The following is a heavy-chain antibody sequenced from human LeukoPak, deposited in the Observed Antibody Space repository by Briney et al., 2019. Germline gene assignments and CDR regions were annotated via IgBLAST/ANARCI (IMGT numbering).Heavy chain of an antibody. CDR1: GYTFTSYD. V-gene: IGHV1-8*01. D-gene: IGHD6-19*01. J-gene: IGHJ6*03. Sequence: ASVKVSCKASGYTFTSYDINWVRQATGQGLEWMGWMNPNSSNTGYAQKFKGRVTMTRNTPISTAYMELSSLRSEDTAVYYCARGLRLRQWLVPYYYYYYMDVWGKGTTVTVSS. CDR3: ARGLRLRQWLVPYYYYYYMDV. CDR2: MNPNSSNT.